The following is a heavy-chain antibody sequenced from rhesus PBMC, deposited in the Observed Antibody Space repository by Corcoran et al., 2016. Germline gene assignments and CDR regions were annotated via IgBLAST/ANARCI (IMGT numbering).Heavy chain of an antibody. D-gene: IGHD6-25*01. V-gene: IGHV4-169*01. Sequence: QLQLQESGPGLVKPSETLSVTCAVSGGSISSSYWSWIRQDSGKGLEWIVYIDGSGSSTNYNPSLKSLVTLSVDASKNQLCLKLSSVTAADTAVYYCARTGSWNAPNYWGQGVLVTVSS. J-gene: IGHJ4*01. CDR3: ARTGSWNAPNY. CDR2: IDGSGSST. CDR1: GGSISSSY.